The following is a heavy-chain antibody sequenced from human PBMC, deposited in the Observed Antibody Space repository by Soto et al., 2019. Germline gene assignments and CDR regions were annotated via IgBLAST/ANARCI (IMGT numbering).Heavy chain of an antibody. V-gene: IGHV3-13*01. CDR2: IGVAGDT. CDR3: ASGGGGSSWYEGGSRIDY. D-gene: IGHD6-13*01. Sequence: EVQLVESGGGLVQPGGSLRLSCAASGFTFSSYDMHWVRQVAGKGLEWVSAIGVAGDTYYPDSVKGRFTISRENAKNSLYLQMNSLRAEDTAVYYCASGGGGSSWYEGGSRIDYWGQGTLVTVPS. J-gene: IGHJ4*02. CDR1: GFTFSSYD.